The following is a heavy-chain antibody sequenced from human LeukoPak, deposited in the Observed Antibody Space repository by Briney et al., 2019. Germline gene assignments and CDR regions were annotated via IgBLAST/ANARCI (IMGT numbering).Heavy chain of an antibody. CDR2: IYYSGST. V-gene: IGHV4-39*01. Sequence: SETLSLTCTVSGGSLSSISYFWGWIRQPPGKGLEWIGSIYYSGSTYYNPSLKSRVTISVDTSKNQFSLKLSSVTAADTAVYYCARMAVYFLIPVRYFDYWGQGTLVTVSS. D-gene: IGHD2/OR15-2a*01. CDR1: GGSLSSISYF. CDR3: ARMAVYFLIPVRYFDY. J-gene: IGHJ4*02.